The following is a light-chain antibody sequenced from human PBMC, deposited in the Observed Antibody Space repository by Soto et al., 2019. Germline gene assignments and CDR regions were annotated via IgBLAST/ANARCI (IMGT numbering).Light chain of an antibody. J-gene: IGKJ1*01. CDR1: RSISNW. V-gene: IGKV1-5*01. CDR2: HAS. Sequence: IPLTQSPSTLPASVGDRVTLTCRASRSISNWLAWYQQKPGTAPKLLIYHASILETAVPSRFSGNGSGTEFTLTISSLQPGDFATYYCQQYRTYSFGQGSRVEIK. CDR3: QQYRTYS.